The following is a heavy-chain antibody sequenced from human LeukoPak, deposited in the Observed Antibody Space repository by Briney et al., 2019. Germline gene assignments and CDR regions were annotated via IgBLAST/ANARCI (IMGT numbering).Heavy chain of an antibody. CDR1: GYTFTSYG. D-gene: IGHD3-22*01. J-gene: IGHJ4*02. CDR3: ARDRSYCYDSSGYYLDY. CDR2: ISAYNGNT. Sequence: ASVKVSCKASGYTFTSYGISWVRQAPGQGLEWMGWISAYNGNTNYAQKLQGRVTMTTDTSTSTAYMELRSLRSDDTAVYYCARDRSYCYDSSGYYLDYWGQGTLVTVSS. V-gene: IGHV1-18*01.